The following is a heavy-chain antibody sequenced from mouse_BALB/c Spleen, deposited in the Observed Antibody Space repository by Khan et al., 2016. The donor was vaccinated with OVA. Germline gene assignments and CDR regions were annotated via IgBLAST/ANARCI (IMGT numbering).Heavy chain of an antibody. J-gene: IGHJ4*01. CDR2: IGPGSSNA. CDR1: GYTFTSYW. Sequence: DLVKPGASVKLSCKASGYTFTSYWINWIKQRPGQGLAWIGRIGPGSSNAYYNDMFKDKATLNVDTSSNTDYIQLSSLSSEDSAGYFCARENYYGRSGYAMDYWGQGTSVTVSA. D-gene: IGHD1-1*01. V-gene: IGHV1S41*01. CDR3: ARENYYGRSGYAMDY.